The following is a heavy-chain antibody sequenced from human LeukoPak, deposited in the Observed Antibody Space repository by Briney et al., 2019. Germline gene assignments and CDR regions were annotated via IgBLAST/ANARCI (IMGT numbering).Heavy chain of an antibody. CDR2: IFPGDSDT. CDR3: ARVRGLSQGYLDL. CDR1: EYTFSSYW. D-gene: IGHD5/OR15-5a*01. Sequence: PGQSLKISCKAIEYTFSSYWIGWVRQRPGKGPEWMGIIFPGDSDTRYSPSFQGQVTISADKSISTTFLQWSSLRASDSAMYYCARVRGLSQGYLDLWGQGTLVTASS. J-gene: IGHJ4*02. V-gene: IGHV5-51*03.